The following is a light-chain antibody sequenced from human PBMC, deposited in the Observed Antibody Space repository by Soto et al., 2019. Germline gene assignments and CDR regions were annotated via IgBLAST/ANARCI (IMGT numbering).Light chain of an antibody. Sequence: QSVLTQPASVSGSPGQSITISCTGTSSDVGRYNYVSWFQQHPGKAPKLMIFEVSTRPSGVSNRFSGSKSGNTASLTISGINIEDEADYYCCSYTSSTSAVFGGGTKLTVL. V-gene: IGLV2-14*01. CDR2: EVS. CDR3: CSYTSSTSAV. J-gene: IGLJ2*01. CDR1: SSDVGRYNY.